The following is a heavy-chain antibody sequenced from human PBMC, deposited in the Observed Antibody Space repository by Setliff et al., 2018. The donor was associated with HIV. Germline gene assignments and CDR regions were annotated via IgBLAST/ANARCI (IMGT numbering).Heavy chain of an antibody. D-gene: IGHD3-3*01. V-gene: IGHV1-18*04. CDR1: DYTFINYG. J-gene: IGHJ3*01. CDR3: ARDTFFWGGFDPFDV. Sequence: ASVKVSCKASDYTFINYGIGRVRQAPGQGFEWMGWISSRNGDTKYAQKFQGRITLTTDTSTTTAYMELRYLRSDDTAVYYCARDTFFWGGFDPFDVWGQGTMVTVSS. CDR2: ISSRNGDT.